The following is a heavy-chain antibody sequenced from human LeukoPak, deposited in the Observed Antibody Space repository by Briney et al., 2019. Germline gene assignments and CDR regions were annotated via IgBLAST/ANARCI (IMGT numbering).Heavy chain of an antibody. J-gene: IGHJ4*02. Sequence: SETLSRTCAVYGGSFSGYYWSWIRQPPGKGLEWIGEINHSGGTNYNPSLKSRVTISVDTSKDQFSLKLSSVTAADTAVYYCAGRRSCTSCYVTFDYWGQGTLVTGSS. CDR2: INHSGGT. V-gene: IGHV4-34*01. CDR1: GGSFSGYY. CDR3: AGRRSCTSCYVTFDY. D-gene: IGHD2-2*01.